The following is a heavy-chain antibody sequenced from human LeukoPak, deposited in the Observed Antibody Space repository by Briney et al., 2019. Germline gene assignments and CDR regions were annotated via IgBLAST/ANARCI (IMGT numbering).Heavy chain of an antibody. V-gene: IGHV4-59*08. CDR1: GGSISGYY. J-gene: IGHJ4*02. CDR3: ARHLDYYGSGSYEY. D-gene: IGHD3-10*01. Sequence: SETLSLTCTVSGGSISGYYWSWIRQPPGKGLEWIGYIYYSGSTNSSPSLKSRVTISVDTSKSQFSLKLSSVTAADTAVYYCARHLDYYGSGSYEYWGQGTLVTVSS. CDR2: IYYSGST.